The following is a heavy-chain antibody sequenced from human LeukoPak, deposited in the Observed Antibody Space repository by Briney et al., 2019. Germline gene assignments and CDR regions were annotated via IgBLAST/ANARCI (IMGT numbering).Heavy chain of an antibody. CDR3: ARVLGAYYVFGGVYYKFFDY. Sequence: GASVKVSCKASGYTFTSYDINWVRQATGQGLEWMGWMNPNSGNTGYAQKFQGRVTITRNTSISTAYMELSSLRSEDTAVYYCARVLGAYYVFGGVYYKFFDYGARGPLATAPS. V-gene: IGHV1-8*03. D-gene: IGHD3-3*01. CDR2: MNPNSGNT. CDR1: GYTFTSYD. J-gene: IGHJ4*02.